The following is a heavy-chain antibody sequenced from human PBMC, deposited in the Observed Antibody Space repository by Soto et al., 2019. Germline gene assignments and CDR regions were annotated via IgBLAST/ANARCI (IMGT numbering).Heavy chain of an antibody. J-gene: IGHJ6*02. CDR2: IGTVGDP. Sequence: GGSLRLSCVASGFSFGSYDMHWVRQIKGKGLEWVSGIGTVGDPFYPGSVKGRFTISRDNAKNSLYLQMNSLRAEDTAVYYCARDYDFWSGRGGMDVWGQGTTVTVSS. CDR3: ARDYDFWSGRGGMDV. CDR1: GFSFGSYD. D-gene: IGHD3-3*01. V-gene: IGHV3-13*05.